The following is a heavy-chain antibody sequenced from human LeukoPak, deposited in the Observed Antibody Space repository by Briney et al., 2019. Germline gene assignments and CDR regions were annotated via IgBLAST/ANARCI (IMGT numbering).Heavy chain of an antibody. CDR3: ARHGGSKGGYFYVVDDAFNI. V-gene: IGHV4-59*08. Sequence: SETLSLTCTVSGGSISSYYWSWIRQPAGKGLEWIGHIYPSGSTNYNPALKSRVTISIDTSRNQFFLKLTSVTAADTAMYFCARHGGSKGGYFYVVDDAFNIWGRGTMATVSS. CDR1: GGSISSYY. CDR2: IYPSGST. D-gene: IGHD3-22*01. J-gene: IGHJ3*02.